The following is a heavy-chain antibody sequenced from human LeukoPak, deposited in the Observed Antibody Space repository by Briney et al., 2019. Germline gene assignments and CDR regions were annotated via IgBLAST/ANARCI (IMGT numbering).Heavy chain of an antibody. CDR2: ISGSGGTT. CDR3: AKDLPDYGDYIEGY. D-gene: IGHD4-17*01. J-gene: IGHJ4*02. Sequence: GGSLRLSCAASGFTFSSFAMSWVRQAPGKELEWVSTISGSGGTTNYADSVRGRFTFSRDNSKNTLYLQMNSLRAEDTAVYYCAKDLPDYGDYIEGYWGQGTLVTVSS. CDR1: GFTFSSFA. V-gene: IGHV3-23*01.